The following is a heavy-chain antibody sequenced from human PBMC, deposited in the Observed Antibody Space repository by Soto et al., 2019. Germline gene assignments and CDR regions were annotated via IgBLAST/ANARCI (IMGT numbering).Heavy chain of an antibody. J-gene: IGHJ6*02. CDR1: GFSLSTSGVG. CDR3: IQSRCGGDCLQSYASHYYYGMDV. Sequence: QITLKESGPPLVKPTQTLTLTCTFSGFSLSTSGVGVGWIRQPPGKALEWLALIYWDDDKPYSPSLRSRLTINKDTSKNQVVLTMTNMDPVDTATYYCIQSRCGGDCLQSYASHYYYGMDVWGQGTTVTVSS. CDR2: IYWDDDK. D-gene: IGHD2-21*02. V-gene: IGHV2-5*02.